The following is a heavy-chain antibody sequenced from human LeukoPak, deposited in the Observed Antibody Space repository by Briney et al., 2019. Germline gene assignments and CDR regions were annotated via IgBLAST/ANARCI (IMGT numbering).Heavy chain of an antibody. V-gene: IGHV4-59*01. Sequence: SETPSLTCTVSGGSISGNYWTWTRQPPGKGLEWIGQIHYTGKADYNPSLRSRITISVDTSKNQMFLKVSSVTAADTAVYYCARFGPYYDMDVWGQGTTVTVSS. CDR1: GGSISGNY. CDR3: ARFGPYYDMDV. CDR2: IHYTGKA. J-gene: IGHJ6*02. D-gene: IGHD3/OR15-3a*01.